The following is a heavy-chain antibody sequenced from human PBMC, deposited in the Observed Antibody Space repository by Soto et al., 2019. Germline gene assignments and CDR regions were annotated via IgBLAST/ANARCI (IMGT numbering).Heavy chain of an antibody. V-gene: IGHV5-51*01. CDR1: GYPFSSYW. Sequence: EVHLVQSAVEVKKSGESLMISCEASGYPFSSYWIGWVRQMPGKGLEWMGLVYPGTSNTRYSPSFQGQVTISADKAISTAYLQWSSLKASDSATYSGARRYCTTTNNCPVGYGFDVWGQGTTVTVSS. CDR3: ARRYCTTTNNCPVGYGFDV. J-gene: IGHJ6*02. D-gene: IGHD2-2*01. CDR2: VYPGTSNT.